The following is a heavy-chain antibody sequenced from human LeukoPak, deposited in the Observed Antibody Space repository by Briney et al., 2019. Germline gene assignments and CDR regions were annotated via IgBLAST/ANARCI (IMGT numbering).Heavy chain of an antibody. D-gene: IGHD4-11*01. CDR3: ASITTVTMVGGYYFDY. CDR2: VYYSGST. J-gene: IGHJ4*02. Sequence: SETLSLTCTVSGGSISSSSYYWGWIRQPPGKGLEWIGSVYYSGSTYYNPSLKSRVTISVDTSKNQFSLKLSSVTAADTAVYYCASITTVTMVGGYYFDYWGQGTLVTVSS. CDR1: GGSISSSSYY. V-gene: IGHV4-39*01.